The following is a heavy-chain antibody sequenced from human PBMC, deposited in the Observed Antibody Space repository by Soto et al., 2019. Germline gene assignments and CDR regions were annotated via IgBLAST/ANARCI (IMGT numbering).Heavy chain of an antibody. CDR2: ISYSGTT. D-gene: IGHD1-1*01. CDR1: GGSINSGAYY. Sequence: QVQLHESGPGLVKPSQTLALTCTVSGGSINSGAYYWSWFRQHPGKGLEWFGAISYSGTTYYNPSLQSRITRSADTSKTQLSLKMSSATAADTAVYYCARMSATGTRWFDPWGPGTLVTVSS. CDR3: ARMSATGTRWFDP. J-gene: IGHJ5*02. V-gene: IGHV4-31*03.